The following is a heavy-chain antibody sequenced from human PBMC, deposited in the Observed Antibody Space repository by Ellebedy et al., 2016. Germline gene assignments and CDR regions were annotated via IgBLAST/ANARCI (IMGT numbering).Heavy chain of an antibody. J-gene: IGHJ6*02. CDR3: ARANYGSGPYGMDV. CDR2: ISSTGNFL. CDR1: GFSLSTFT. D-gene: IGHD3-10*01. V-gene: IGHV3-21*01. Sequence: GESLKISCSASGFSLSTFTVQWVRQAPGKGLEWVSSISSTGNFLDYADSVKGRFTISRDNAKNSLYLQMNSLRAEDTAVYYCARANYGSGPYGMDVWGQGTTVTVSS.